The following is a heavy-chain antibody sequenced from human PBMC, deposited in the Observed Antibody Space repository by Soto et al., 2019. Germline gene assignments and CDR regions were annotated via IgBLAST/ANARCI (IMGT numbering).Heavy chain of an antibody. CDR1: GYTFTNYY. D-gene: IGHD3-3*02. J-gene: IGHJ6*02. Sequence: QVQLVQSGAEVKKPGASVKVSCRASGYTFTNYYIHWVRQAPGQGLEWMGIIKPSGSTTYAQKFQGRVTLTRDTSTSTVYMELSRLRSEDAAVYYCAREAGVAIFGVVSYYGMDVWGQGTTVTVSS. CDR2: IKPSGST. CDR3: AREAGVAIFGVVSYYGMDV. V-gene: IGHV1-46*01.